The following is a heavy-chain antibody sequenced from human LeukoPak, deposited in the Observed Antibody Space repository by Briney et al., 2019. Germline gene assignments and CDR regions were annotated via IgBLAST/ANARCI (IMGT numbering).Heavy chain of an antibody. CDR1: GFTFSDDY. V-gene: IGHV3-11*05. J-gene: IGHJ4*02. CDR2: ISTSSTYT. CDR3: ARVRNYYFDY. Sequence: GGSLRLSCAASGFTFSDDYMSWIRQAPGKGLEWVSYISTSSTYTNYADSVKGRFTISRDNAKNSLYLQMNSLRAEDTAVYYCARVRNYYFDYWGQGTLDTVSS. D-gene: IGHD1-7*01.